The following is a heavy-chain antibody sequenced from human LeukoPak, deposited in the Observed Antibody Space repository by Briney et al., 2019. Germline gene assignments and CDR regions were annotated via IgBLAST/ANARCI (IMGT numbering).Heavy chain of an antibody. J-gene: IGHJ4*02. CDR3: ARVQLRLLTDY. CDR2: IWYDGSNK. D-gene: IGHD5-12*01. V-gene: IGHV3-33*01. Sequence: GGSLRLSCAASGFTFSSYGMHWVRQAPGKGLEWVAVIWYDGSNKYYADSVKGRFTISRDNSKNTLYLQMNSLRAADTAVYYCARVQLRLLTDYWGQGTLVTVSS. CDR1: GFTFSSYG.